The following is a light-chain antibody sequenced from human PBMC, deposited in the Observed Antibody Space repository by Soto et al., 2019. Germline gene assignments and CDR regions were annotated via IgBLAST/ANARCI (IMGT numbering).Light chain of an antibody. CDR2: DDA. CDR3: QVWDAGSDHVV. CDR1: HIGGKS. J-gene: IGLJ2*01. V-gene: IGLV3-21*02. Sequence: LTQPASVSGSPGQTARITCGGDHIGGKSVHWYQQKPGQAPLLVVYDDADRPSGIPERFSGSNSDNTATLTIGRVEAGDEADYYCQVWDAGSDHVVFGGGTKLTVL.